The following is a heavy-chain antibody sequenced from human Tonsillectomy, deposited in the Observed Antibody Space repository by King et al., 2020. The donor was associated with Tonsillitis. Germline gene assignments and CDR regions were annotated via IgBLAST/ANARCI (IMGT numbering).Heavy chain of an antibody. CDR3: ARRPLKFVPGTMVYFEY. CDR1: GYRFTNYW. V-gene: IGHV5-51*03. Sequence: VQLVESGAEVKKPGESLKISCKGSGYRFTNYWIAWVSQMPGKGLEWMGIIYSGDSDTISSLSFQGQVTISADKSISTAYLQWSSLNASDTAMYYCARRPLKFVPGTMVYFEYWGQGTLVTVSS. CDR2: IYSGDSDT. D-gene: IGHD3-10*01. J-gene: IGHJ4*02.